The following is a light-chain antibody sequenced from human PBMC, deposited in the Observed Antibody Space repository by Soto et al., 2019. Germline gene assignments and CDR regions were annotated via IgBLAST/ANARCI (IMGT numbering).Light chain of an antibody. CDR3: SSYTTSSTRV. CDR2: DVS. CDR1: SSDVGSYNY. V-gene: IGLV2-14*01. Sequence: QSVLTQPASVSGSPGQSITISCTGTSSDVGSYNYVSWYQQHPAKAPKLMLYDVSNRPSGVSNRFSGSKSGNTASLTISGLQSEDDADYYCSSYTTSSTRVFGGGTKLTVL. J-gene: IGLJ3*02.